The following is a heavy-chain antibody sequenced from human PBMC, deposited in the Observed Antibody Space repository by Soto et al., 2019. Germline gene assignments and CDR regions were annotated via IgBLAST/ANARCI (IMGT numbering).Heavy chain of an antibody. V-gene: IGHV1-18*01. D-gene: IGHD3-22*01. J-gene: IGHJ6*02. CDR2: ISAYNGNT. CDR3: ARDQTKVVVTVWLNYYYGMDV. Sequence: QVQLVQSGAEVKKPGASVKVSCKASGYTFTSYGISWVRQAPGQGLEWMGWISAYNGNTNYAQKLQGRVTMTTDTSTSTAYMELRSLRSDDTAVYYCARDQTKVVVTVWLNYYYGMDVWGQGTTVTVSS. CDR1: GYTFTSYG.